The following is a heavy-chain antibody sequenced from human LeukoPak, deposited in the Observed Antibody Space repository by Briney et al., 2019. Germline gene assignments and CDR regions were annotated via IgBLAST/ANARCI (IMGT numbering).Heavy chain of an antibody. J-gene: IGHJ2*01. CDR2: IYYSGST. Sequence: SETLSLTCTVSGGSISSYYWSWIRQPPGKGLEWIGYIYYSGSTNYNPSLKSRVTISVDTSKNQFSLKLSSVTAADTAVYYCARRSLDWYFDLWGRGTLVTVSS. V-gene: IGHV4-59*08. CDR3: ARRSLDWYFDL. D-gene: IGHD6-19*01. CDR1: GGSISSYY.